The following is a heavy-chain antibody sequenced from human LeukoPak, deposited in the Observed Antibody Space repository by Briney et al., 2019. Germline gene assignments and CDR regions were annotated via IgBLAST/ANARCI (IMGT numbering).Heavy chain of an antibody. CDR3: AGRPSGSTAGDHRPDWYFDL. CDR2: IYHSGNT. V-gene: IGHV4-38-2*01. Sequence: SETLSLTCVVSGYSISIGYYWGWLRQPPGKGLEWIGSIYHSGNTYHSPSLKSRVTISVDTSKNQFSLNLTSVTAADTAVYYCAGRPSGSTAGDHRPDWYFDLWGPGTLVTVSS. CDR1: GYSISIGYY. D-gene: IGHD7-27*01. J-gene: IGHJ2*01.